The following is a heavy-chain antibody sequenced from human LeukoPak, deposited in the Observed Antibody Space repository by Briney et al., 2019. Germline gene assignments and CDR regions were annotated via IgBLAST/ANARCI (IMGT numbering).Heavy chain of an antibody. CDR1: GYSFTSYW. V-gene: IGHV5-51*01. CDR2: INPGDSDT. Sequence: GESLKISCKGSGYSFTSYWISWVRQMPGKGLEWMAIINPGDSDTRYSPSFQGQVTISADKSISTVYLQWGSLKASDTAMYYCARGEDTAMVTFDYWGQGTLVTVSS. CDR3: ARGEDTAMVTFDY. J-gene: IGHJ4*02. D-gene: IGHD5-18*01.